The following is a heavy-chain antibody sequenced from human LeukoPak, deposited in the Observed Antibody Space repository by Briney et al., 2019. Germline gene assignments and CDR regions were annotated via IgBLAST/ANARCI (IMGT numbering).Heavy chain of an antibody. CDR2: IYYSGST. D-gene: IGHD3-10*01. J-gene: IGHJ6*03. Sequence: PSETLSLTCTVSGYSISSGYYWSWIRQPPGKGLEWIGYIYYSGSTNYNPSLKSRVTISVDTSKNQFSLKLSSVTAADTAVYYCARDRPESMVRGVRYYYMDVWGKGTTVTISS. CDR1: GYSISSGYY. CDR3: ARDRPESMVRGVRYYYMDV. V-gene: IGHV4-61*01.